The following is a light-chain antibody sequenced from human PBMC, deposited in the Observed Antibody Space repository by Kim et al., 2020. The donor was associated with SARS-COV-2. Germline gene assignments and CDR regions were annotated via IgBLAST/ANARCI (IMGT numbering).Light chain of an antibody. J-gene: IGKJ4*01. V-gene: IGKV1-5*03. CDR2: KAS. Sequence: SVGDRVTITCRASQSISSWLAWYQQKPGKAPKLLIYKASSLESGVPSRFSGSGSGTEFTLTISSLQPDDFATYYCQQYNSYSLLTFGGGTKVDIK. CDR1: QSISSW. CDR3: QQYNSYSLLT.